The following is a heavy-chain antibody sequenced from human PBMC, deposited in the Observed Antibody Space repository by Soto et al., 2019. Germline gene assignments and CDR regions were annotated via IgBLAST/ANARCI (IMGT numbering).Heavy chain of an antibody. CDR1: GFSFSRYW. Sequence: GGSLRLSCATSGFSFSRYWMSWVRQAPGKELEWLADIKQDGSEKSYVDSMKGRFTISRDNAENSLYLQMNSLGVEDTAVYFCARGYNGAYPWYMDGWGKGTTDTVSS. CDR3: ARGYNGAYPWYMDG. CDR2: IKQDGSEK. D-gene: IGHD4-17*01. J-gene: IGHJ6*03. V-gene: IGHV3-7*01.